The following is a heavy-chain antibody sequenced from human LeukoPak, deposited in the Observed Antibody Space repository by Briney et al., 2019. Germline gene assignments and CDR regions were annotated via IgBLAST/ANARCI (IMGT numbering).Heavy chain of an antibody. CDR3: ARGLGVTDYFDY. CDR1: GFTFSSYA. J-gene: IGHJ4*02. D-gene: IGHD2-21*02. Sequence: GRSLRLSCAASGFTFSSYAMHWVRQAPGKGLEWVAVISYDGSNKYYADSEKGRFTISRDNSKNTLYLQMNSLRAEDTAVYYCARGLGVTDYFDYWGQGTLVTVSS. V-gene: IGHV3-30-3*01. CDR2: ISYDGSNK.